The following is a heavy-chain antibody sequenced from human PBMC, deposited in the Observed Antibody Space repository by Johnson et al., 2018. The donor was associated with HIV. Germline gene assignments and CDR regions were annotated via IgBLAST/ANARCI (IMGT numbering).Heavy chain of an antibody. J-gene: IGHJ3*02. D-gene: IGHD3-10*01. CDR2: ISYDGSNK. V-gene: IGHV3-30*18. Sequence: QVQLVESGGGVVRPGGSLRLSCAASGFTFDDYGMSWVRQAPGKGLELVAVISYDGSNKYYADSVKGRFTISRDNSKNTLYLQMNSLRAEDTAVYYCAKEGVVGSYLGAFDIWGQGTMVTVSS. CDR3: AKEGVVGSYLGAFDI. CDR1: GFTFDDYG.